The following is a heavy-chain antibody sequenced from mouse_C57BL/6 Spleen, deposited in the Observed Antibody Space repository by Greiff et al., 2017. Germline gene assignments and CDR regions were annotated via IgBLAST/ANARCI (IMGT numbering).Heavy chain of an antibody. CDR3: ARHGSSYEGWFAY. Sequence: QVQLQQSGAELVKPGASVKISCKASGYAFSSYWMNWVKQRPGKGLEWIGQIYPGDGDTNYNGKFKGKATLTADKSSSTAYMQLSSLTSEDSAVYFCARHGSSYEGWFAYWGQGTLVTVSA. D-gene: IGHD1-1*01. CDR2: IYPGDGDT. V-gene: IGHV1-80*01. CDR1: GYAFSSYW. J-gene: IGHJ3*01.